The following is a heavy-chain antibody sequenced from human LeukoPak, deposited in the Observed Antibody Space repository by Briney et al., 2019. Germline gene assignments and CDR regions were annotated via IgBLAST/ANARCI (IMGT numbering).Heavy chain of an antibody. J-gene: IGHJ5*02. V-gene: IGHV4-4*07. D-gene: IGHD4-17*01. Sequence: SETLSFTCTVPGASISSYYWSWIRQPAGKGLEWIGRIYTSGSTNQNPSLKSRVTMSVDTSKNQFSLKLSSVTAADTAVYYCAREAGDYNFFDPWGQGTLVTVSS. CDR1: GASISSYY. CDR2: IYTSGST. CDR3: AREAGDYNFFDP.